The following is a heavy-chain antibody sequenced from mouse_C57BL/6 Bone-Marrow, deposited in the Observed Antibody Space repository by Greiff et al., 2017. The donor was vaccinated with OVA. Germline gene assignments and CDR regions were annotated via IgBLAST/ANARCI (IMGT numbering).Heavy chain of an antibody. J-gene: IGHJ1*03. Sequence: QVQLQQSGAELVRPGTSVKVSCKASGYAFTNYLIEWVKQRPGQGLEWIGVINPGSGGTNYNEKFKGKATLTADKSSSTAYMQLSSLTSEDSAVYVGARALITTVVATGYFDVWGTGTTVTVSS. CDR1: GYAFTNYL. D-gene: IGHD1-1*01. V-gene: IGHV1-54*01. CDR3: ARALITTVVATGYFDV. CDR2: INPGSGGT.